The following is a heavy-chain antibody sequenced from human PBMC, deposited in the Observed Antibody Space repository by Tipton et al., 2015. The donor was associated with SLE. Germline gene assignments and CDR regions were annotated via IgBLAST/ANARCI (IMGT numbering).Heavy chain of an antibody. CDR3: AREGTAAGITNWFDP. J-gene: IGHJ5*02. CDR2: IYRSGYT. D-gene: IGHD6-13*01. Sequence: LRLSCVVSGYSISSGYFWGWIRQPPGKELEWIGSIYRSGYTYYNPSLKSRVTISVDTSKNQFSLNLNSVTAADTALYYCAREGTAAGITNWFDPWGQGTLVTVSS. V-gene: IGHV4-38-2*02. CDR1: GYSISSGYF.